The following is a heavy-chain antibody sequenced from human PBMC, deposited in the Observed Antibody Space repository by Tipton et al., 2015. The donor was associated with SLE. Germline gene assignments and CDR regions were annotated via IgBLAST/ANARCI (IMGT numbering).Heavy chain of an antibody. J-gene: IGHJ4*02. CDR3: ARVTVAGSFDY. V-gene: IGHV3-43D*04. Sequence: SLRLSCAASGFTFDDYAMHWVRQAPGKGLEWVSLISWDGGSTYYADSVKGRFTISRDNSKNSLYLQMNSLRAEDTAVYYCARVTVAGSFDYWGQGTLVTVPS. CDR1: GFTFDDYA. CDR2: ISWDGGST. D-gene: IGHD6-19*01.